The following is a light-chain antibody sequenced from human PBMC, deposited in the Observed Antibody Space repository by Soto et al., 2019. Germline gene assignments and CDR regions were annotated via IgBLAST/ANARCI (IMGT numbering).Light chain of an antibody. CDR1: SSDVGGYNY. J-gene: IGLJ1*01. V-gene: IGLV2-14*01. CDR3: CSYATGSVYV. CDR2: DVN. Sequence: QSALTQPASVSGSPGQSITISCTGTSSDVGGYNYVSWYQRHPGKVPKLMMFDVNNRPSGVSNRFSGSKSGNTASLTISGLQAEDEADYFCCSYATGSVYVFGTGTQLTVL.